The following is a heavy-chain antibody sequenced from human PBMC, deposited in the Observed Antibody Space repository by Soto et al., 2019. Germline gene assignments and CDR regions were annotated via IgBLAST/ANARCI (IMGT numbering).Heavy chain of an antibody. CDR3: ARGWVVVAAADYYGMDV. Sequence: QVQLVESGGGVVQPGRSLRLSCAASGFTFSSYAMRWVRQAPGKGLEWVAVISYDGSNKYYADSVKGRFTISRDNSKNTLYLQMNSLRAEDTAVYYCARGWVVVAAADYYGMDVWGQGTTVTVSS. CDR1: GFTFSSYA. J-gene: IGHJ6*02. D-gene: IGHD2-15*01. V-gene: IGHV3-30-3*01. CDR2: ISYDGSNK.